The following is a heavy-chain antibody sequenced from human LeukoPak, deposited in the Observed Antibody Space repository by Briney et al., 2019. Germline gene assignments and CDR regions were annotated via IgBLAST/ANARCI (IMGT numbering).Heavy chain of an antibody. V-gene: IGHV4-39*02. Sequence: SETLSLTCTVSGGSISTSNYYWGWIRQPPGKGLEWIGNIFYSGSTYYSPSLKSRVTISVDTSKNHIALKLTSVTAADTAVYFCARRVGFYGSGSLNYFDPWGQGILVSVS. CDR3: ARRVGFYGSGSLNYFDP. CDR1: GGSISTSNYY. CDR2: IFYSGST. J-gene: IGHJ5*01. D-gene: IGHD3-10*01.